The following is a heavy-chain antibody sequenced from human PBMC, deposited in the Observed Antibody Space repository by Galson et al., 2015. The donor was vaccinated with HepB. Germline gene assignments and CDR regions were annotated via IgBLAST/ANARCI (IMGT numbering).Heavy chain of an antibody. CDR2: INHSGST. J-gene: IGHJ4*02. Sequence: SETLSLTCAVYGGSFSGYYWSWIRQPPGKGLEWIGEINHSGSTNYNPSLKSRVTISVDTSKNQFSLKLSSVTAADTAVYYCARGFYIPFGMIVVVKTTARGAFDYWGQGTLVTVSS. CDR1: GGSFSGYY. D-gene: IGHD3-22*01. CDR3: ARGFYIPFGMIVVVKTTARGAFDY. V-gene: IGHV4-34*01.